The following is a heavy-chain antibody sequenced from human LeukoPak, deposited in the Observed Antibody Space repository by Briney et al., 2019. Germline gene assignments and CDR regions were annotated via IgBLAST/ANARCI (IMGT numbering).Heavy chain of an antibody. V-gene: IGHV3-30-3*01. Sequence: GRSLRLSCAASGFTFSSNAIHWVRQAPGKGLEWVAEISYDGGNTYYADSVKGRFTISRDNSKNTLYLQMNSLRAEDTAVYYCARPAGTELDYWGQGTLVTVSS. D-gene: IGHD6-19*01. CDR3: ARPAGTELDY. J-gene: IGHJ4*02. CDR2: ISYDGGNT. CDR1: GFTFSSNA.